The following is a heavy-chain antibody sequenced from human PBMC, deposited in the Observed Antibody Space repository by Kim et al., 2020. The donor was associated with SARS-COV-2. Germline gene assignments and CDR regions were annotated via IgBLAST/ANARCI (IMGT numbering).Heavy chain of an antibody. J-gene: IGHJ6*02. CDR3: ARTILDSSSWTHYYYYGMDV. Sequence: ASVKVSCKASGYTFTSYYMHWVRQAPGQGLEWMGIINPSGGSTSYAQKFQGRVTMTRDTSTSTVYMELSSLRSEDTAVYYCARTILDSSSWTHYYYYGMDVWGQGTTVTVSS. D-gene: IGHD6-13*01. CDR1: GYTFTSYY. V-gene: IGHV1-46*01. CDR2: INPSGGST.